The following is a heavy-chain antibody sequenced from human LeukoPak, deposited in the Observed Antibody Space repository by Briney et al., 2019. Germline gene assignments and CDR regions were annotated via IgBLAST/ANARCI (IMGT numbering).Heavy chain of an antibody. CDR1: GDSVSSNSAA. CDR2: TYYRSKWYN. V-gene: IGHV6-1*01. D-gene: IGHD6-19*01. Sequence: SQTLSLTCAISGDSVSSNSAAWHWLRQSPSRGLECLGRTYYRSKWYNDYAVSVKSRITIIPDTSKNQFSLQLNSVTPEDTAVYYCARDGSSGSINFDYWGQGTLVTVSS. J-gene: IGHJ4*02. CDR3: ARDGSSGSINFDY.